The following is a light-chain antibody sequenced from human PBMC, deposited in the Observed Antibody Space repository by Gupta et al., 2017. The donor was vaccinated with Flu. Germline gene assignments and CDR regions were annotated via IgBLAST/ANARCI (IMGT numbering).Light chain of an antibody. CDR3: KQYGRSPLT. V-gene: IGKV3-20*01. CDR1: QSVSSSY. CDR2: GAS. J-gene: IGKJ4*02. Sequence: VTLSVSPGERATLSCRANQSVSSSYLAWYQQKPGQAPRLLIYGASSRATGIPDRFSGSGSGTDFTLNINRLEPEDFAVYYCKQYGRSPLTFGRGTKVEIK.